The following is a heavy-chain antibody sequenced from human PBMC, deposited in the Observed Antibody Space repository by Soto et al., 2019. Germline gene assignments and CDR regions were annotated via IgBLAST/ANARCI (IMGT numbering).Heavy chain of an antibody. CDR3: ARLSTTGTTCAFDI. CDR1: GYSFTRYW. V-gene: IGHV5-51*01. CDR2: IYPGDSDT. D-gene: IGHD1-1*01. Sequence: GASLKISCKRSGYSFTRYWIGWVRQMPGKGLEWMGIIYPGDSDTRYSPSFQGQVTISADKSISTAYLQWSSLKASDTVMYYCARLSTTGTTCAFDIWGQGTMVTVSS. J-gene: IGHJ3*02.